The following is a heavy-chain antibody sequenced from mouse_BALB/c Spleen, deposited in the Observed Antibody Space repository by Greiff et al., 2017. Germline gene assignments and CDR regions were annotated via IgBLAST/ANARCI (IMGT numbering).Heavy chain of an antibody. J-gene: IGHJ4*01. CDR1: GYTFTDYW. CDR2: IDTSDSYT. D-gene: IGHD2-10*01. Sequence: QVQLQQPGAELVMPGASVKMSCKASGYTFTDYWMHWVKQRPGQGLEWIGAIDTSDSYTSYNQKFKGKATLTVDESSSTAYMQLSSLTSEDSAVYYCARPYYGNYVYAMDYWGQGTSVTVSS. CDR3: ARPYYGNYVYAMDY. V-gene: IGHV1-69*01.